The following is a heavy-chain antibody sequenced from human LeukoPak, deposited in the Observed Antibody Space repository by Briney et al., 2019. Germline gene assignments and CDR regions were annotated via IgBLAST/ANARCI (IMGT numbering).Heavy chain of an antibody. J-gene: IGHJ4*02. D-gene: IGHD5-18*01. CDR1: GVSISTSSYY. V-gene: IGHV4-39*07. Sequence: PSETLSLTCTVSGVSISTSSYYWGWIRQPPGKGLEWIANIYYSGSTYYNPSLKSRVTISVDTSKNQFSLKLSSVTAADTAVYYCARELERTDRLGYSYGYNYFDYWGQGTLVTVSS. CDR2: IYYSGST. CDR3: ARELERTDRLGYSYGYNYFDY.